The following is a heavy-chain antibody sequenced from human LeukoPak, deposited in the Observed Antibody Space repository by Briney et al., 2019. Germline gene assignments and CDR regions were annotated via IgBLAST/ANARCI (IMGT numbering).Heavy chain of an antibody. V-gene: IGHV3-15*01. CDR3: TTDEPSGYDFWSGYYSFDY. CDR2: IKSKTDGGTT. Sequence: GGSLRLSCAASGFTFSNAWMSWVRQAPGKGLEWVGRIKSKTDGGTTDYAAPVKGRFTISRDDSKDTLYLQMNSLKTEDTAVYYCTTDEPSGYDFWSGYYSFDYWGQGTLVTVSS. D-gene: IGHD3-3*01. J-gene: IGHJ4*02. CDR1: GFTFSNAW.